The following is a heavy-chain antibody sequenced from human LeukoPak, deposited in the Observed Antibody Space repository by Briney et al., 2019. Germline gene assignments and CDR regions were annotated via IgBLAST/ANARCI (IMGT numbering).Heavy chain of an antibody. V-gene: IGHV4-59*01. J-gene: IGHJ4*02. CDR1: GGSISSYY. D-gene: IGHD5-24*01. CDR2: IYYSGSI. Sequence: SETLSLTCTVSGGSISSYYWSWIRQPPGKGLEWIGYIYYSGSINYNPSLKSRVTISVDTSKNQFSLKLSSVTAADTAVYYCARDLAGDGYIDYWGQGTLVTVSS. CDR3: ARDLAGDGYIDY.